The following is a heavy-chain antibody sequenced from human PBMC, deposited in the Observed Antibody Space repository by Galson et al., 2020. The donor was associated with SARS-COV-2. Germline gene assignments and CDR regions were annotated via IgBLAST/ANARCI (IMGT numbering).Heavy chain of an antibody. D-gene: IGHD5-12*01. V-gene: IGHV1-2*04. CDR1: GYTFTAYY. J-gene: IGHJ4*02. CDR2: INPNSGGT. Sequence: ASVKVSCKTSGYTFTAYYIHWVRQAPGQGLEWMGWINPNSGGTNYQGWVTMTRDTSISTAYMELSRLKSDDTAVYYCARETEMATFNYFDYWGQGTLVTVSS. CDR3: ARETEMATFNYFDY.